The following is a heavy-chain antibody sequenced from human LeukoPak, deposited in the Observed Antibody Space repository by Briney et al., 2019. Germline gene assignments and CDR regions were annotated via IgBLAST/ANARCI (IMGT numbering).Heavy chain of an antibody. CDR1: GSSIISDAW. CDR2: IYLTGRT. J-gene: IGHJ4*02. D-gene: IGHD3-16*01. Sequence: PSETLSLTCAVSGSSIISDAWWSWVRQPPGKGLEWIGVIYLTGRTTYNPSLKSRVSLSVDKSKNQFSLKLSSVTAADTALYYCAIATYDYVCADDWGQGTLVTVSS. V-gene: IGHV4-4*02. CDR3: AIATYDYVCADD.